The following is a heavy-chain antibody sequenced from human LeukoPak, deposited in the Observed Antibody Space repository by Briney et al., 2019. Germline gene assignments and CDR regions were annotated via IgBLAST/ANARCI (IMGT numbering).Heavy chain of an antibody. CDR3: ARHRDYSNRRCGFDP. Sequence: SETLSLTCTVSGGSINSGDYYWSWIRQPPGKGLEWIGYIYYSGSTYYNPSPKSRVTISVDTSKNQFSLKLSSVTAADTAVYYCARHRDYSNRRCGFDPWGQGTLVTVSS. V-gene: IGHV4-30-4*08. D-gene: IGHD4-11*01. CDR1: GGSINSGDYY. CDR2: IYYSGST. J-gene: IGHJ5*02.